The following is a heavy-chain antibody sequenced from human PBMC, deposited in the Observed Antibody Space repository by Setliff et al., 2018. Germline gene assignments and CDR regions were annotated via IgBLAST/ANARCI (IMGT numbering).Heavy chain of an antibody. CDR1: GFSFTTNW. CDR2: IYPGDSDT. V-gene: IGHV5-51*01. CDR3: ARVVGADGIGIDY. D-gene: IGHD2-15*01. Sequence: GESLKISCKTSGFSFTTNWIVWVRQMPGKGLEWVGIIYPGDSDTRYSPSLQGQVTFSADKSISTAYLQWSSLKASGTATYYCARVVGADGIGIDYWGQGTVVTVSS. J-gene: IGHJ4*02.